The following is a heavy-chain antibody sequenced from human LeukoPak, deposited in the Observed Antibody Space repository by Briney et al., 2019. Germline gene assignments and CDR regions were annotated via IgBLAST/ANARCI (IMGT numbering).Heavy chain of an antibody. CDR1: GFTFSSYG. CDR3: AKVVGSYGYVYYFDY. Sequence: GGSLRLSCAASGFTFSSYGMHWVRQAPGKGLEWVAVISYDGSNKYYADSVKGRFTISRDNSKNTLYLQMNSLRAEDTAVYYCAKVVGSYGYVYYFDYWGQGTLVTVSS. CDR2: ISYDGSNK. D-gene: IGHD5-18*01. J-gene: IGHJ4*02. V-gene: IGHV3-30*18.